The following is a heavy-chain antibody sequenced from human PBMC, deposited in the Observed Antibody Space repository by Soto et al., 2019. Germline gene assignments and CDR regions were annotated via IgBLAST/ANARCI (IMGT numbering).Heavy chain of an antibody. J-gene: IGHJ6*02. D-gene: IGHD3-10*01. V-gene: IGHV3-30*18. Sequence: PVGSLRLSCAASGFTFSTYGMHWVRQAPGKGLEWVAVLSYDGSNKYYADSVKGRFAISRDNSKDTLYLQMNSLRAEDTAVYYCAKDVGSFSNYYGMDVWGQGTTVTVSS. CDR2: LSYDGSNK. CDR3: AKDVGSFSNYYGMDV. CDR1: GFTFSTYG.